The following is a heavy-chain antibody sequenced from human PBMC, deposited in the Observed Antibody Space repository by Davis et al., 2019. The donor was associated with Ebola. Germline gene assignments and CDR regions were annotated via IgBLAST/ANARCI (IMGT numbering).Heavy chain of an antibody. D-gene: IGHD3-10*01. Sequence: ESLKISCATSGFTFSSYWMSFVRQAPGKGLEWLGEINEGGYTNYNPSLKSRVTISIDTSKNQFSLKLTSVTAADTAVYYCAREGPGYWGQGTLVTVSS. V-gene: IGHV4-34*01. CDR1: GFTFSSYW. CDR3: AREGPGY. J-gene: IGHJ4*02. CDR2: INEGGYT.